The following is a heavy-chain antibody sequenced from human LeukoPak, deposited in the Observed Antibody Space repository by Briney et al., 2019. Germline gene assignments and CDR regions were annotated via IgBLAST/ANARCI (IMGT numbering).Heavy chain of an antibody. J-gene: IGHJ4*02. CDR1: GGSISSSSYY. Sequence: IPSETLSLTCTVSGGSISSSSYYWGWIRQPPGKGPEWIGSIYYSGSTYYNPSLKSRVTISVDTSKNQFSLKLSSVTAADTAVYYCAVELERSYYFDYWGQGTLVTVSS. CDR3: AVELERSYYFDY. D-gene: IGHD1-1*01. CDR2: IYYSGST. V-gene: IGHV4-39*07.